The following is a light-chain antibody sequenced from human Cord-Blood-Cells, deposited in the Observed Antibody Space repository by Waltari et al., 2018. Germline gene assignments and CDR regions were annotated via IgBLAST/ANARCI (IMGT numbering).Light chain of an antibody. CDR2: DVR. Sequence: QSALTQPASVSGSPGQSLTISCTGTSSVVGGYNYFSWYQQHPGKAPKLMIYDVRNRPSGVSNRFSGSKSGNTASLTISGLQAEDEADYYCSSYTSSSTQFGGGTKLTVL. CDR1: SSVVGGYNY. V-gene: IGLV2-14*01. CDR3: SSYTSSSTQ. J-gene: IGLJ3*02.